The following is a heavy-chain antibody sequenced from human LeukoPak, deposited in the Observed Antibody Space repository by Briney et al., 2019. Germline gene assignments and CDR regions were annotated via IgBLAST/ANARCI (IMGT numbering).Heavy chain of an antibody. V-gene: IGHV3-33*08. J-gene: IGHJ4*02. CDR2: IWYDGSNK. CDR1: GFTFSNYY. CDR3: ARGGGFWSGHKDYFDY. Sequence: GRPLRLSCAASGFTFSNYYMHWVRQAPGKGLEWVAVIWYDGSNKYYADSVKGRFTISRDNSKNTLYLQMNSLRAEDTAVYYCARGGGFWSGHKDYFDYWGQGTLVTVSS. D-gene: IGHD3-3*01.